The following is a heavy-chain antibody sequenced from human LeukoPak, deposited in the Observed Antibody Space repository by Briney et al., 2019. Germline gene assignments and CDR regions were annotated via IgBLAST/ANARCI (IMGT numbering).Heavy chain of an antibody. CDR2: ISSTGSWT. D-gene: IGHD3-22*01. V-gene: IGHV3-48*03. J-gene: IGHJ3*02. CDR1: GFTFSVFE. Sequence: GGSLRLSCAASGFTFSVFEMNWVRQAPGKGLEWVSYISSTGSWTFYADSVKGRFTISRDNAKNSLYLQMNSLRAEDTAVYYCARDQMGVTGNYYHAFDIWGQGTMVTVSS. CDR3: ARDQMGVTGNYYHAFDI.